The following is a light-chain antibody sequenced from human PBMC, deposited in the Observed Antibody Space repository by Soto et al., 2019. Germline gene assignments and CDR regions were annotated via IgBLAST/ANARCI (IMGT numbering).Light chain of an antibody. V-gene: IGKV3-20*01. CDR1: QSVSNN. CDR2: GAS. Sequence: EIVMTQSPATLSVSPGERVTLSCRASQSVSNNLAWYQRKPCQAPRLLMYGASSRATGIPDRFSGSGSGTDFTPTISRLEPEDFAVYYCQQYGSSPTWTFGQGTKLDIK. J-gene: IGKJ1*01. CDR3: QQYGSSPTWT.